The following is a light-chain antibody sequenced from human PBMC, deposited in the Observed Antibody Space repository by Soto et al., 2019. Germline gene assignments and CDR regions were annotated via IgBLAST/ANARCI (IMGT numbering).Light chain of an antibody. CDR2: EGS. CDR1: SSDVGSYNI. V-gene: IGLV2-23*01. CDR3: CSYAGTL. J-gene: IGLJ2*01. Sequence: QSALTQPASVSGSPGQSITISCTGTSSDVGSYNIVSWYQQHPGKAPKLMIYEGSKRPSGVSNRFSGSKSGNTASLTISGLQAEDEADYYCCSYAGTLFGGGTKLTVL.